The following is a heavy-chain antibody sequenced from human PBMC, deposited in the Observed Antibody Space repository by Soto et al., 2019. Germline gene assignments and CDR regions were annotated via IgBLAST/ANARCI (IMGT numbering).Heavy chain of an antibody. Sequence: GGSLRLSCAASGFTFSSYAMHWVRQAPGKGLEWVSAISGSGGSTYYADSVKGRFTISRDNSKNTLYLQMNSLKAEDTAVYYCAKDRAPVVLRGEDYWGQGTLVTVSS. CDR3: AKDRAPVVLRGEDY. D-gene: IGHD3-10*01. V-gene: IGHV3-23*01. CDR1: GFTFSSYA. J-gene: IGHJ4*02. CDR2: ISGSGGST.